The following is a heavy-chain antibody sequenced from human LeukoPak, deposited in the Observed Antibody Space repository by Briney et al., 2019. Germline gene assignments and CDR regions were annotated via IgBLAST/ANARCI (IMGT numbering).Heavy chain of an antibody. J-gene: IGHJ4*02. D-gene: IGHD3-10*01. V-gene: IGHV4-61*02. CDR1: GASISSGSYY. CDR2: IFASGST. CDR3: AAAVRYTYYYGSGSYYRVFDY. Sequence: SETLSLTCTVSGASISSGSYYWNWIRQPAGKGLEWIGRIFASGSTNYNPSLKSRVTISLDTSKNQLSLKLSSVTAADTAVYYCAAAVRYTYYYGSGSYYRVFDYWGQGTLVTVSS.